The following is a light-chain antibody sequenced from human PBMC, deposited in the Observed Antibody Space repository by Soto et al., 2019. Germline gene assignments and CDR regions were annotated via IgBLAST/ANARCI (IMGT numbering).Light chain of an antibody. CDR3: QQTFRSPYT. Sequence: EIQMTQSPPSLSAYPGDRITITCRTSHSIRSYLNWYQEKSGTAPRLLIYAASTLQDGVPSRFTGSGSGTDFTLPITSLRPDDVGTYFCQQTFRSPYTFGQGTKLEI. CDR1: HSIRSY. CDR2: AAS. J-gene: IGKJ2*01. V-gene: IGKV1-39*01.